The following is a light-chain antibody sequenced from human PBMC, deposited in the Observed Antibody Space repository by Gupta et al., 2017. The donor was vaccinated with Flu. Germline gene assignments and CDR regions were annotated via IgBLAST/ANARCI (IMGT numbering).Light chain of an antibody. J-gene: IGKJ1*01. V-gene: IGKV4-1*01. Sequence: DIVMTQSPDSLAVSLGERATINCKPSQSGLYSSNNKNYLAWYQQKPGQPPKLLIYWASTRESGVPDRFSGSGSGTDFTLTISSLQAEDVAVYYCQQDYSTPQTFGQGTKVEIK. CDR2: WAS. CDR3: QQDYSTPQT. CDR1: QSGLYSSNNKNY.